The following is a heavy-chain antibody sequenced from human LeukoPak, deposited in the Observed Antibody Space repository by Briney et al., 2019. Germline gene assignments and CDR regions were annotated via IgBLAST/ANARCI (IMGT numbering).Heavy chain of an antibody. V-gene: IGHV4-38-2*02. CDR3: ARSLSGYHYYFDY. CDR1: GYSISSGYY. J-gene: IGHJ4*02. D-gene: IGHD3-3*01. Sequence: SETLSLTCTVSGYSISSGYYWGWIRQPPVQGLEWIGSIYHSGSTYYNPSLKSRVTISVDTSKNQFSLKLSSVTAADTAVYYCARSLSGYHYYFDYWGQGTLVTVSS. CDR2: IYHSGST.